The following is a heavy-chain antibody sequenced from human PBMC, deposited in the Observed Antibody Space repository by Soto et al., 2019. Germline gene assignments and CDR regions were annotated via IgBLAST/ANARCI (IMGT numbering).Heavy chain of an antibody. J-gene: IGHJ4*02. CDR1: GFTFSSYN. D-gene: IGHD3-22*01. CDR2: ISSSSSYI. CDR3: KVAMIVVVISFDY. V-gene: IGHV3-21*04. Sequence: PGGSLRLSCAASGFTFSSYNVNWVRQAPGKGLEWVSSISSSSSYIYYADSVKGRFTISRDNSKNTLYLQMNSLRADDTAVYYCKVAMIVVVISFDYWGQGTLVTVSS.